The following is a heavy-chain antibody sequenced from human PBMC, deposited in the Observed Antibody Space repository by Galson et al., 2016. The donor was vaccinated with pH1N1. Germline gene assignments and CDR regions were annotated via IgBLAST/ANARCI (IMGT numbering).Heavy chain of an antibody. CDR1: GASFSSRNW. CDR2: IYYSGST. J-gene: IGHJ5*02. Sequence: LTCAVSGASFSSRNWWSWVRQAPGKGLEWIGEIYYSGSTNYNPSLKSRVTISVDKSNHQFSLRLSSVTAADTAVYFCAIRNCSNINCYMRGFDPWGQGTLVTVSS. CDR3: AIRNCSNINCYMRGFDP. V-gene: IGHV4-4*01. D-gene: IGHD2-8*01.